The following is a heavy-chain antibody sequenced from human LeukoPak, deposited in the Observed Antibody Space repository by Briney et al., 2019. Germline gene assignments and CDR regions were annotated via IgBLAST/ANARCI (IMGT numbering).Heavy chain of an antibody. D-gene: IGHD4-11*01. V-gene: IGHV6-1*01. Sequence: SQTLSLTCAISGDSVSSTNAAWNWLRQSPSRGLEWLGRTYYTSRWNNHYAVSVKSRITINPDTSKNQFSLQLNSVTPEDTAVYYCARQVTPGYGMDVWGQGSTVTVSS. CDR3: ARQVTPGYGMDV. J-gene: IGHJ6*02. CDR2: TYYTSRWNN. CDR1: GDSVSSTNAA.